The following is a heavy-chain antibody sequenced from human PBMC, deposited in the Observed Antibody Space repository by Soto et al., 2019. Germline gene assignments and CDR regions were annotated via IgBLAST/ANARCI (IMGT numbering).Heavy chain of an antibody. D-gene: IGHD4-17*01. CDR2: IYYTGST. CDR1: GASTGSGGYY. CDR3: ARADYGDRGLAFDS. J-gene: IGHJ4*02. V-gene: IGHV4-31*03. Sequence: QVQLQESGPGLVKTSQTLSLTCTVSGASTGSGGYYWSWIRQHPGKGLEWIGYIYYTGSTYYSPSLKSRASTSLDTSKNEFSLKLDSVTAADTAVYYCARADYGDRGLAFDSWGQGTLVTVSS.